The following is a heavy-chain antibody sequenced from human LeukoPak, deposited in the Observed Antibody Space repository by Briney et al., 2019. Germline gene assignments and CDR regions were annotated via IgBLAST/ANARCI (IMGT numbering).Heavy chain of an antibody. CDR2: ITSSSSYQ. V-gene: IGHV3-21*01. CDR3: ARGSGSGDC. J-gene: IGHJ4*02. D-gene: IGHD1-26*01. Sequence: GGSLRLSCAASGFTFSSYSMIWVRQAPGKGLEWVSSITSSSSYQYYADSVKGRFTISRDNAKNSLYLQMNSLRAEDTAVYYCARGSGSGDCWGQGTLVTVSS. CDR1: GFTFSSYS.